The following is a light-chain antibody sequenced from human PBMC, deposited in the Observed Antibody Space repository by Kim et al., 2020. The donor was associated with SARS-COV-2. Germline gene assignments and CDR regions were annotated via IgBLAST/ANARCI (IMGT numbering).Light chain of an antibody. Sequence: ELTQPPSASATPGQTVSISCSGSNSNIGNNYVYWYQQVPGSAPRLLVFRNTERPSGVPDRFSGSKSGTSASLAISGLRSDDEADYYCATWDDSLRGGVFGGGTQLTVL. CDR2: RNT. J-gene: IGLJ2*01. CDR1: NSNIGNNY. CDR3: ATWDDSLRGGV. V-gene: IGLV1-47*01.